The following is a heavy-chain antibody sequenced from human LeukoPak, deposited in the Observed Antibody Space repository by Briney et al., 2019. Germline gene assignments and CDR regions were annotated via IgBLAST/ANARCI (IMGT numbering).Heavy chain of an antibody. D-gene: IGHD2-15*01. CDR2: INHSGST. CDR3: ARLPGHGSGYYYYYMDV. V-gene: IGHV4-34*01. Sequence: SETLSLTCTVSGGSINNYYWSWIRQPPGKGLEWIGEINHSGSTNYNPSLKSRVTISVDTSKNQFSLKLSSVTAADTAVYYCARLPGHGSGYYYYYMDVWGKGTTVTISS. CDR1: GGSINNYY. J-gene: IGHJ6*03.